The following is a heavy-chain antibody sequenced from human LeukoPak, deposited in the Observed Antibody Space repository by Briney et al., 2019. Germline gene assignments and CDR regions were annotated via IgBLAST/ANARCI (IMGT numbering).Heavy chain of an antibody. CDR1: GLTVTSNY. Sequence: GGSLRLSCAASGLTVTSNYMTWVRQAPRKGLEWVAIIYSGGYTDYADSVRGRFTISRDNSKNTPYLQMNSLRAEDTAVYYCARRLEYSGSKGVFDYWGQGTLVTVSS. CDR3: ARRLEYSGSKGVFDY. D-gene: IGHD1-26*01. CDR2: IYSGGYT. V-gene: IGHV3-66*01. J-gene: IGHJ4*02.